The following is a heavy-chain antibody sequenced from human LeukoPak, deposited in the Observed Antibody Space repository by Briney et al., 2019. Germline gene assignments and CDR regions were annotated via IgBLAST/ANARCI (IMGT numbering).Heavy chain of an antibody. CDR2: IYYSGST. J-gene: IGHJ3*02. V-gene: IGHV4-59*08. Sequence: SDTLSLTCTVSGPSISTYYWSWIRQSPGKGLEWIGSIYYSGSTNYNPSLKSRVSISVDTSKNQFSLELSSVAAADTAVYYCAVNSTKHTFDIWGQGTMVSVSS. D-gene: IGHD5/OR15-5a*01. CDR3: AVNSTKHTFDI. CDR1: GPSISTYY.